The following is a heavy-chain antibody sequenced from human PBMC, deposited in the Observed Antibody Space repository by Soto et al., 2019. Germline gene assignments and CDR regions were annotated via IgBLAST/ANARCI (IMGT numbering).Heavy chain of an antibody. D-gene: IGHD2-2*01. J-gene: IGHJ4*02. CDR2: IYYSGST. Sequence: QSPTLSLTCTVSGGSISSGGYYWSWIRQHPGKGLEWIGYIYYSGSTYYNPSLKSRVTISVDTSKNQFSLKLSSVTAADTAVYYCARGLVVPAAMRLGVGYFDYWGQGTLVTVSS. CDR1: GGSISSGGYY. CDR3: ARGLVVPAAMRLGVGYFDY. V-gene: IGHV4-31*03.